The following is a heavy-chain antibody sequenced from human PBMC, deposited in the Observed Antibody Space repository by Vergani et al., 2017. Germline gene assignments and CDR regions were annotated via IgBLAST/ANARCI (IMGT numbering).Heavy chain of an antibody. D-gene: IGHD3-3*01. CDR1: ANSFTNYW. CDR3: AKTHDFSSLYSSYNWFDP. J-gene: IGHJ5*02. Sequence: EVQLVQSGAEVKKPGESLKISCQGSANSFTNYWIAWVRQMPGKGLEWMGIIYAGDSDVRYSPSFQGQVTMSVDKSLSTAYLQWSSLKASDTATYYCAKTHDFSSLYSSYNWFDPWGQGTQVTVSS. V-gene: IGHV5-51*01. CDR2: IYAGDSDV.